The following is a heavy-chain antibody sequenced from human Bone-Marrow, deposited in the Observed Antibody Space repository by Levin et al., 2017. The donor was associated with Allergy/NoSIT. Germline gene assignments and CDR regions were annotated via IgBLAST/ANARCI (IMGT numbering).Heavy chain of an antibody. J-gene: IGHJ4*02. Sequence: GGSLRLSCAASGFTFSSYWMHWVRQAPGKGLVWVSRINSDGSSTSYADSVKGRFTISRDNAKNTLYLQMNSLRAEDTAVYYCARDGGYYDSSGYYYPYYFDYWGQGTLVTVSS. CDR3: ARDGGYYDSSGYYYPYYFDY. D-gene: IGHD3-22*01. V-gene: IGHV3-74*01. CDR1: GFTFSSYW. CDR2: INSDGSST.